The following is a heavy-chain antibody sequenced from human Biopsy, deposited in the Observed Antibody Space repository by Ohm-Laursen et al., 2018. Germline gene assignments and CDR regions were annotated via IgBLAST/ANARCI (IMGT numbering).Heavy chain of an antibody. Sequence: ASSVKVSCKASGGTFTMFPISWVRQAPGQGLEWMGAILPFYGTTNFAQKFQGRVTLTADGSTSTAYMELSSLRSEDTAVYYCARDTELLSIGLDYNFGMVVWGQGTTVTVSS. J-gene: IGHJ6*02. V-gene: IGHV1-69*01. CDR1: GGTFTMFP. D-gene: IGHD1-14*01. CDR3: ARDTELLSIGLDYNFGMVV. CDR2: ILPFYGTT.